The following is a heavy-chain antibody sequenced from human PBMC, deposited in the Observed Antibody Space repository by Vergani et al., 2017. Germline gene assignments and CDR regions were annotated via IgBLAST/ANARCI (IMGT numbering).Heavy chain of an antibody. CDR2: IYTSGST. D-gene: IGHD5/OR15-5a*01. Sequence: QVQLQQWGAGLLKPSETLSLTCAVYGGSFSGYYWSWIRQPAGKGLEWIGRIYTSGSTNYNPSLKSRVTISVDTSKNQFSLKLSSVTAADTAVYYCARESTDKDDYYGMDVWGQGP. J-gene: IGHJ6*02. V-gene: IGHV4-59*10. CDR1: GGSFSGYY. CDR3: ARESTDKDDYYGMDV.